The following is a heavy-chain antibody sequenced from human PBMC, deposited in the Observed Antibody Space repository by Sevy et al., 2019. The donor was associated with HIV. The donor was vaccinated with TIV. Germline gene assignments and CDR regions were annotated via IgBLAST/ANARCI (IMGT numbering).Heavy chain of an antibody. J-gene: IGHJ6*02. CDR3: GRDRLGATAESMLQNYYYYGMDV. V-gene: IGHV4-30-4*01. CDR1: GGSISSGVYY. CDR2: IHYTGST. Sequence: SETLSLTCTVSGGSISSGVYYWSWIRQPPGKGLEWIGYIHYTGSTCYNPSLKSRITISLDTSKNQFSLKLSSVTAADTAVYYCGRDRLGATAESMLQNYYYYGMDVWGQGTTVTVSS. D-gene: IGHD6-13*01.